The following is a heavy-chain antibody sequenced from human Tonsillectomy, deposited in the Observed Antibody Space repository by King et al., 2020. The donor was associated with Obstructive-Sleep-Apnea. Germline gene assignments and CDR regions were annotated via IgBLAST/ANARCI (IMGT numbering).Heavy chain of an antibody. CDR2: IRSKANNYAT. D-gene: IGHD3-9*01. V-gene: IGHV3-73*01. J-gene: IGHJ5*02. CDR3: TRPYYDILTGRRGFDP. CDR1: GFTFSGSA. Sequence: VQLVESGGGLVQPGGSLKLSCAASGFTFSGSAMYWVRQASGKGLEWVGRIRSKANNYATVYGASVKGRFTISRDDSKNTAYLQMNSLKTEDTAVYYCTRPYYDILTGRRGFDPWGQGTLAT.